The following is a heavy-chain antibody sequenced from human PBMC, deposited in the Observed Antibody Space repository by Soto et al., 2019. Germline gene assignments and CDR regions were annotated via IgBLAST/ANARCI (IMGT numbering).Heavy chain of an antibody. CDR1: GYSFANYW. CDR2: IDPGDSST. D-gene: IGHD2-2*01. CDR3: ARVTWRSAIRDALAV. V-gene: IGHV5-10-1*01. J-gene: IGHJ6*02. Sequence: GESLKISCKGSGYSFANYWISWVRQMPGKGLEWMGRIDPGDSSTNYSPSFQGHVTISGDKSIATAYLQWSSLKASDTATFYCARVTWRSAIRDALAVWGQGTTITDS.